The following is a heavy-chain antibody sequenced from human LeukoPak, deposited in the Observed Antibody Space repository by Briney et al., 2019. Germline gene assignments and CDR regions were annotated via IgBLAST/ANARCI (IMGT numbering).Heavy chain of an antibody. V-gene: IGHV4-34*01. D-gene: IGHD3-3*01. J-gene: IGHJ4*02. CDR3: ARGERITIFGVVIPYFDY. Sequence: KSSETLSLTCAVYGGSFSGYYWSWIRQPPGKGLESIGEINHSGSTNYNPSLKSRVTMSVDTSKNQFSLKLSSVTAADTAVYYCARGERITIFGVVIPYFDYWGQGTLVTVSS. CDR2: INHSGST. CDR1: GGSFSGYY.